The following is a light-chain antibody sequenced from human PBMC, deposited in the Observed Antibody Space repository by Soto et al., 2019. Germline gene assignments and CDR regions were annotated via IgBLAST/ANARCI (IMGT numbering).Light chain of an antibody. J-gene: IGKJ3*01. CDR1: QSVSSSY. CDR2: GAS. Sequence: EIVLTQSPGTLSLSPGERATLSCRASQSVSSSYLAWYQQKPGQAPRLLIYGASSRATGIPDRFSGSGSGTDFTLTISRLEPEDFAVYYCQQYGSSPRGTFGPGNKVDIK. V-gene: IGKV3-20*01. CDR3: QQYGSSPRGT.